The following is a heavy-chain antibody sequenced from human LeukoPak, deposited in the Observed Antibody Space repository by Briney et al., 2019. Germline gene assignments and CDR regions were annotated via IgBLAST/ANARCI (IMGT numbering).Heavy chain of an antibody. V-gene: IGHV3-30-3*01. J-gene: IGHJ4*02. CDR1: GFTFSSYW. D-gene: IGHD4-17*01. CDR2: ISYDGSNK. Sequence: GGSLRLSCAVSGFTFSSYWMNWVRQAPGKGLEWVAVISYDGSNKYYADSVKGRFTISRDNSKNTLYLQMNSLRAEDTAVYYCARSRHDYGDFPYYFDYWGQGTLVTVSS. CDR3: ARSRHDYGDFPYYFDY.